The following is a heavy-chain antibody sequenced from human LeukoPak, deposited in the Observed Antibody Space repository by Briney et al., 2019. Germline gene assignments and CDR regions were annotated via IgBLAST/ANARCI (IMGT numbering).Heavy chain of an antibody. Sequence: PSQTLSLTCAVYGGSFSGYYWSWIRQPPGKGLEWIGEINHSGSTNYNPSLKSRVTISVDTSKNQFSLKLSSVTVADTAVYYCARASSFWSATYGRNFDYWGQGTLVTVSS. V-gene: IGHV4-34*01. CDR3: ARASSFWSATYGRNFDY. CDR1: GGSFSGYY. CDR2: INHSGST. D-gene: IGHD3-3*01. J-gene: IGHJ4*02.